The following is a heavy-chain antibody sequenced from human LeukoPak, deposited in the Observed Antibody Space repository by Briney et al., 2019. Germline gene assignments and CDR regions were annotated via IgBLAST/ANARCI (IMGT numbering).Heavy chain of an antibody. J-gene: IGHJ3*02. D-gene: IGHD3-10*01. V-gene: IGHV4-39*01. CDR3: ARHVARVNAAFDI. Sequence: PSETLSLTCTASGGSISSSSYYWGWIRQPPGKGLEWIGSIYYSGSTYYNPSLKSRVTISVDTSKNQFSLKLSSVTAADTAVYYCARHVARVNAAFDIWGQGTMVTVSS. CDR2: IYYSGST. CDR1: GGSISSSSYY.